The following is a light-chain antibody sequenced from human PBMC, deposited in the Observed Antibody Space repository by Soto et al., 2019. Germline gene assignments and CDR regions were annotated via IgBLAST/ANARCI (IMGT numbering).Light chain of an antibody. J-gene: IGKJ1*01. Sequence: VFMQCPDTRCVGPGGTATLSWYLCQCFSSTCFAWYQQRPGQAPRLLMYGASSRATGIPVTFSGRHSGTDFALTIPTLPPDHFPVYYFQQYPGSPRTFGQGTKVDI. CDR1: QCFSSTC. CDR3: QQYPGSPRT. CDR2: GAS. V-gene: IGKV3-20*01.